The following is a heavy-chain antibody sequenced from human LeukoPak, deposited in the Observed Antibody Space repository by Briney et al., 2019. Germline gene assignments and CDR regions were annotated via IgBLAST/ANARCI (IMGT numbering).Heavy chain of an antibody. Sequence: SETLSLTCSVSGGFMTSYYWSWIRQTPVKGLEWIGYIYYSGSTNYNPSFRSRATISVDKSNNRFSLKLSAVTAADSAIYYCAREGYFDTSGYFEYWGQGILVTVSP. CDR3: AREGYFDTSGYFEY. CDR1: GGFMTSYY. D-gene: IGHD3-22*01. CDR2: IYYSGST. J-gene: IGHJ4*02. V-gene: IGHV4-59*01.